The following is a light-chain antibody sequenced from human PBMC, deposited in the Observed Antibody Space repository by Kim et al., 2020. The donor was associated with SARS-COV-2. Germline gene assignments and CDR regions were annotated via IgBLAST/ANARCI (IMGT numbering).Light chain of an antibody. CDR3: QSYDSSLSAWV. CDR1: SSNIGAGYD. V-gene: IGLV1-40*01. J-gene: IGLJ3*02. Sequence: QSVLTQPPSVSGAPGQRVTISCTGSSSNIGAGYDVHWYQQPPGTAPKLLIYGNSNRPSGVPDRVSGSKSGTSASLAITGLQAEDEADYYCQSYDSSLSAWVFGGGTQLTVL. CDR2: GNS.